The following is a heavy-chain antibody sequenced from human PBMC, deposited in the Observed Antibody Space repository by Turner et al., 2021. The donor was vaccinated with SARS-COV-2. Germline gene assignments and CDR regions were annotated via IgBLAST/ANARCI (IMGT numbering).Heavy chain of an antibody. CDR1: GFTVSSNY. V-gene: IGHV3-53*02. Sequence: EVQLVETGGGLIQPGGSLRLSCAASGFTVSSNYMSWVRQAPGKGLEWVSVIYSGGSTYYADSVKGRFTISRDNSKNTLYLQMNCLRAEDTAVYYCARVRPSLIDYFDYWGQGTLVTVSS. CDR2: IYSGGST. J-gene: IGHJ4*02. D-gene: IGHD3-16*02. CDR3: ARVRPSLIDYFDY.